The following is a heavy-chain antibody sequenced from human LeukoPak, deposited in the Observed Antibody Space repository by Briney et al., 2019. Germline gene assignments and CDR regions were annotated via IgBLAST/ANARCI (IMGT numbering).Heavy chain of an antibody. CDR2: IYTSGST. Sequence: PSETLSLTCTVSGGFVSGYYWSWIRQPAGKGLEWIGRIYTSGSTNYNPSLKSRVTMSVDTSKNQFSLKLNSVTAADTAVYYCARSLRITIFGVVIKVDAFDIWGQGTMVTVSS. J-gene: IGHJ3*02. V-gene: IGHV4-4*07. CDR3: ARSLRITIFGVVIKVDAFDI. CDR1: GGFVSGYY. D-gene: IGHD3-3*01.